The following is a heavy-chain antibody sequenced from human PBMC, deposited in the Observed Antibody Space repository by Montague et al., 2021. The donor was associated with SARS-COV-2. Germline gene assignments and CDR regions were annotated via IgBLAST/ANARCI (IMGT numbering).Heavy chain of an antibody. CDR1: GGSISSSSYY. Sequence: SETLSLTCTVSGGSISSSSYYWGWIRQPPGKGLEWIGSIYYSGSTYYNPSLKSRVTISVDTSKNQFSLKLSSVTAADTAVYYCARVGNYLGVYWGQGILVTVSS. CDR2: IYYSGST. V-gene: IGHV4-39*01. D-gene: IGHD3-10*01. J-gene: IGHJ4*02. CDR3: ARVGNYLGVY.